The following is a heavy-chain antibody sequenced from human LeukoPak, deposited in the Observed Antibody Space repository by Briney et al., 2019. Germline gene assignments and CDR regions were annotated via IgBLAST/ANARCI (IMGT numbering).Heavy chain of an antibody. CDR3: ARAAVAYCGGDCYMDV. CDR1: RGTFISYA. CDR2: IIPICGTA. J-gene: IGHJ6*03. Sequence: SGKVSCKASRGTFISYAISWVGQARGQGVGGRGGIIPICGTANYAQKFQGRVTITTDESTSTAYMELSSLRSEDTAVYYCARAAVAYCGGDCYMDVWGKGTTVTVSS. V-gene: IGHV1-69*05. D-gene: IGHD2-21*01.